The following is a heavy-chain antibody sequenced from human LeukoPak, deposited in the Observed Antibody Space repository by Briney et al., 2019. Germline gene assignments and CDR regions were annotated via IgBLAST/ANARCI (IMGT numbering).Heavy chain of an antibody. CDR2: IYTSGST. Sequence: SETQSLTCTVSGGSISSYYWSWIRQPAGKGLEWIGRIYTSGSTNYNPSLKSRVTMSVDTSKNQFSLKLSSVTAADTAVYYCARDGYYDSSGYYLFDYWGQGTLVTVSS. CDR3: ARDGYYDSSGYYLFDY. V-gene: IGHV4-4*07. D-gene: IGHD3-22*01. CDR1: GGSISSYY. J-gene: IGHJ4*02.